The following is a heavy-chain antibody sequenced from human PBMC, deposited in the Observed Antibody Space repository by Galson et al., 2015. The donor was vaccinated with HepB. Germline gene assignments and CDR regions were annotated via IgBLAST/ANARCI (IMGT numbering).Heavy chain of an antibody. CDR2: TSYDGSNK. CDR3: AKDRGYYDSSGSDY. V-gene: IGHV3-30*18. CDR1: GFTFSSYG. Sequence: SLRLSCAASGFTFSSYGMHWVRQAPGKGLEWVAVTSYDGSNKYYADSVKGRFTISRDNSKNTVYLQMNSLRAEDTAVYYCAKDRGYYDSSGSDYWGQGTLVTVSS. J-gene: IGHJ4*02. D-gene: IGHD3-22*01.